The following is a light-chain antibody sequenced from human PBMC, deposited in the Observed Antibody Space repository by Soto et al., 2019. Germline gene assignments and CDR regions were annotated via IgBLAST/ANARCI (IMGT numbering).Light chain of an antibody. V-gene: IGKV1-5*03. CDR1: QSISSW. Sequence: DIQMTQSPSTLSASVGDTVTITCRASQSISSWLAWYQQKPGKAPKLLIYKASSLESGVPSRFSGSGSETEFTLTISSLQPDDFATYYCQQYNSYSWTFGQGTKVEIK. CDR2: KAS. J-gene: IGKJ1*01. CDR3: QQYNSYSWT.